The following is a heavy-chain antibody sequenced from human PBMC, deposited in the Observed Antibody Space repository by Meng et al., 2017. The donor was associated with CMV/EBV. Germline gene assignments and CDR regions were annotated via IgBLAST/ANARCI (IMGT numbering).Heavy chain of an antibody. CDR2: INWNGGST. V-gene: IGHV3-20*04. CDR1: GFTFDDYG. J-gene: IGHJ6*02. CDR3: ARDAGYYGMDV. Sequence: GESLKISCAASGFTFDDYGMSWVRQAPGKGLEWVSGINWNGGSTGYADSVKGRFTISRDNAKNSLYLQMNSLRAEDTAVYYCARDAGYYGMDVWGQGTTVTVSS.